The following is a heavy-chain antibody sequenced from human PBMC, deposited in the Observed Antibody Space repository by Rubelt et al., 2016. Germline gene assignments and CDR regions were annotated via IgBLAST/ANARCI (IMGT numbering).Heavy chain of an antibody. CDR1: GGSISSRNYY. CDR3: AKDGGIVPAAPGEELDY. CDR2: IYYSGTT. J-gene: IGHJ4*02. V-gene: IGHV4-39*07. D-gene: IGHD2-2*01. Sequence: QLQLQESGPGLVKPSETLSLTCTVSGGSISSRNYYWGWIRQPPGKGLEWIGSIYYSGTTYYNPSLNGRVTRSLDTSKNQYTLRLRLVTAADTAVYYCAKDGGIVPAAPGEELDYWGQGILVTVSS.